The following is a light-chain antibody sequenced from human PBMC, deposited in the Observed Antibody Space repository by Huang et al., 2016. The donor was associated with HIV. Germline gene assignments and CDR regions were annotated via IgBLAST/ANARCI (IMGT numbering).Light chain of an antibody. CDR3: HQYGSSPQT. V-gene: IGKV3-20*01. Sequence: IVLTQSPGALSLSPGERATLSCRASQSVYSNYLAWYQQKPGQAPRLLIYAASSRAAGIPDRFSGSGSGTDFTLTISRLEPEDVALYYCHQYGSSPQTFGQGTKLDIK. J-gene: IGKJ2*01. CDR1: QSVYSNY. CDR2: AAS.